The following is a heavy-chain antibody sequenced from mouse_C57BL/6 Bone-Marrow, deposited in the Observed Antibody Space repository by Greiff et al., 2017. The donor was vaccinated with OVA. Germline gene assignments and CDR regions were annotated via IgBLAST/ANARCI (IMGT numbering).Heavy chain of an antibody. CDR2: ILPGSGST. CDR1: GYTFTGYW. V-gene: IGHV1-9*01. D-gene: IGHD1-1*01. J-gene: IGHJ4*01. Sequence: VQLQQSGAELMKPGASVKLSCKATGYTFTGYWIEWVKQRPGHGLEWIGEILPGSGSTNYNEKFKGKATFTADTSSNTAYMQLSSLTTEDSAIYYCAREGRVLQRRGSCMDYWGQGTSVTVSS. CDR3: AREGRVLQRRGSCMDY.